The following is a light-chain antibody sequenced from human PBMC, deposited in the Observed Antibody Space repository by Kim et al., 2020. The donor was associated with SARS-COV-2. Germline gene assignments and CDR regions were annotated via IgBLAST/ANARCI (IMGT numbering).Light chain of an antibody. V-gene: IGKV1-8*01. Sequence: ASAGDRVTITCQASQGIRSYLAWYQQKPGKAPKLLIYAASTLQSGVPSRFSGSGSGTDFTLTISCLQSEDFATYYCQQYYSYPLTFGPGTKVDIK. CDR1: QGIRSY. J-gene: IGKJ3*01. CDR3: QQYYSYPLT. CDR2: AAS.